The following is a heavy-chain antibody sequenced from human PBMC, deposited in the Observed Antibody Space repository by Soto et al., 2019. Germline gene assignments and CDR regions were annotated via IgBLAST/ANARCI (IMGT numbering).Heavy chain of an antibody. V-gene: IGHV1-18*01. CDR1: GYTFTSYG. CDR2: ISAYNGNT. CDR3: ARAWAAAGPFDY. D-gene: IGHD6-13*01. J-gene: IGHJ4*02. Sequence: QVQLVQSGAEVKKPGASVNVSCKASGYTFTSYGISWVRQAPGQGLEWMGWISAYNGNTNYAQKLQSRVTMTTDTSTSTAYMALMGMRSDDTAVYYCARAWAAAGPFDYRGQGTLVTVSS.